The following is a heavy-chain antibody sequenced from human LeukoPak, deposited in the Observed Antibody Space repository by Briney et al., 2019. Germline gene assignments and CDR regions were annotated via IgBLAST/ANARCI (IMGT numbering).Heavy chain of an antibody. Sequence: PGASVKVSCKASGDNFSSYVITWVRQAPGQGLEWMGWINPNSGGTNYAQKFQGRVTMTRDTSISTAYMELSRLRSDDTAVYYCARVLVGGLRGRDYWGQGTLVTVSS. CDR2: INPNSGGT. V-gene: IGHV1-2*02. J-gene: IGHJ4*02. CDR1: GDNFSSYV. D-gene: IGHD5-12*01. CDR3: ARVLVGGLRGRDY.